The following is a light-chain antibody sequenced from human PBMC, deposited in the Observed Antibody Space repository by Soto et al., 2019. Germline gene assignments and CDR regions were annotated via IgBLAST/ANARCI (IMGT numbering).Light chain of an antibody. CDR1: QSVRSN. Sequence: EIVMTQSPATLSVSPGERVTLSCRASQSVRSNLAWYQQKPGQAPRLLIYYASTRATGIPARFSGSGSGTEFTLTISSLQSEDFAVYYCQQCNDWPPLTFGGGTKVEI. J-gene: IGKJ4*01. V-gene: IGKV3-15*01. CDR2: YAS. CDR3: QQCNDWPPLT.